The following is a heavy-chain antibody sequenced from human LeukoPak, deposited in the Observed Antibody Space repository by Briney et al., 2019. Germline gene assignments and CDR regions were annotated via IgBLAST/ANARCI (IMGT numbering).Heavy chain of an antibody. CDR2: IYPDDSET. CDR3: ARGESIAAAGFDY. J-gene: IGHJ4*02. V-gene: IGHV5-51*01. D-gene: IGHD6-13*01. CDR1: GYSFSTYW. Sequence: GESLKISCKGSGYSFSTYWIGWVRQMPGKGLEWMGIIYPDDSETKYSPSFQGQVIISADKSTSTAYLQWSSLRASDTAMYYCARGESIAAAGFDYWGQGTLVTVSS.